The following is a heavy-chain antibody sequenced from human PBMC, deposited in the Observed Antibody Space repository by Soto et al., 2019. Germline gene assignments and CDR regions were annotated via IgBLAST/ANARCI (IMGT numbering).Heavy chain of an antibody. CDR1: GFTFSTFP. CDR3: AKVTPRQDYDFWSGYYWFDY. J-gene: IGHJ4*02. V-gene: IGHV3-23*01. CDR2: IGIRDTST. D-gene: IGHD3-3*01. Sequence: GGSLRLSCAASGFTFSTFPMTWVRQAPGKGLEWVSGIGIRDTSTHYADSVKGRFTISRDNSKNTLYLQMSSLRDGDTAIYYCAKVTPRQDYDFWSGYYWFDYWGQGTLVTVSS.